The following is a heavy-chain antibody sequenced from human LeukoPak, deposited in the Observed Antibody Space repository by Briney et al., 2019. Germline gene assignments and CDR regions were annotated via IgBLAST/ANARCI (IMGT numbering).Heavy chain of an antibody. CDR2: IHYTGTT. V-gene: IGHV4-59*01. J-gene: IGHJ4*02. CDR3: ARARRSNGAAAGTGYIDS. CDR1: DGSISTYY. Sequence: SETLSLTCAVSDGSISTYYWTWIRQSPGKGLEGIGFIHYTGTTSYNPSLTSRLTISVDTSKDLFSLSLDSVTAADTAIYFCARARRSNGAAAGTGYIDSWGQGTLVTVSS. D-gene: IGHD6-13*01.